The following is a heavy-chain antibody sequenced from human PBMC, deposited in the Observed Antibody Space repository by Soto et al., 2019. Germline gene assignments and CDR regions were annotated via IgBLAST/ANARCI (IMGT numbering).Heavy chain of an antibody. J-gene: IGHJ4*02. CDR1: GFTFSSYN. CDR3: ARGNPITMIVVVAPDFDY. D-gene: IGHD3-22*01. Sequence: EVQLVESGGGLVQPGGSLRLSCAASGFTFSSYNMNWVRQAPGKGLEWVSYISSSSSTIYYADSVKGRFTISRANAKNALYLQMNSLRDEDTAVYYCARGNPITMIVVVAPDFDYWGQGTLVTVSS. CDR2: ISSSSSTI. V-gene: IGHV3-48*02.